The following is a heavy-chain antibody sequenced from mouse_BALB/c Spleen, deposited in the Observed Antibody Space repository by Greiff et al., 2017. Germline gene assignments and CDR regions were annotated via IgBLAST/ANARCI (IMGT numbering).Heavy chain of an antibody. D-gene: IGHD3-3*01. Sequence: QVQLQQPGAELVMPGASVKMSCKASGYTFTDYWMHWVKQRPGQGLEWIGAIDTSDSYTSYNQKFKGKATLTVDESSSTAYMQLSSLTSEDSAVYYCARRRDAMDYWGQGTSVTVSS. J-gene: IGHJ4*01. CDR3: ARRRDAMDY. V-gene: IGHV1-69*01. CDR2: IDTSDSYT. CDR1: GYTFTDYW.